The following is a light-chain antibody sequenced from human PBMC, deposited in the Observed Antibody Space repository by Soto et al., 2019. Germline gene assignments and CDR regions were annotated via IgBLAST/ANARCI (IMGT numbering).Light chain of an antibody. CDR3: QQTYNNRLS. CDR2: HSS. CDR1: QRVSAS. J-gene: IGKJ4*01. Sequence: DIQMTQSPSSLSASVGARVTITCRASQRVSASVNWYQQLGGKAPQLLFQHSSTLQSGVPSRFSSSGSGRDFTLTFSTLQPEGFETYYCQQTYNNRLSFGRGTKVEIK. V-gene: IGKV1-39*01.